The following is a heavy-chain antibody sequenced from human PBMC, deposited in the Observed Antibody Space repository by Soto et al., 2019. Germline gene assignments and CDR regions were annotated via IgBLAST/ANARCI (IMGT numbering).Heavy chain of an antibody. Sequence: EVQLVESGGGLVKPGGSLRLSCAASGFTFSSYSMNWVRQAPGKGLEWVSSIHYKSHIDYADSVKGRFTISRDNAKNSLYLQMNSLRAEDTAVYFCARDLIYAGYYYYMDVWGIGTTVTVSS. J-gene: IGHJ6*03. V-gene: IGHV3-21*01. D-gene: IGHD2-21*01. CDR1: GFTFSSYS. CDR3: ARDLIYAGYYYYMDV. CDR2: IHYKSHI.